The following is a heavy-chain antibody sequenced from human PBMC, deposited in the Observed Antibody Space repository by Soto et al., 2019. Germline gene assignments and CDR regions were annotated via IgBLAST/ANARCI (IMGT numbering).Heavy chain of an antibody. J-gene: IGHJ6*03. CDR3: ARDRGVAPPVAGNTHYYYYMDV. CDR1: GYSFTNYG. V-gene: IGHV1-18*01. Sequence: QDQLVQSGAEVKKPGASVTVSCKASGYSFTNYGITWVRQAPGQGLEWLGWISAFNGNTHYAQKVQGRVTMTTDASTGTADMELRSLRSDDTAVYYCARDRGVAPPVAGNTHYYYYMDVWGKGTTVTVSS. CDR2: ISAFNGNT. D-gene: IGHD6-19*01.